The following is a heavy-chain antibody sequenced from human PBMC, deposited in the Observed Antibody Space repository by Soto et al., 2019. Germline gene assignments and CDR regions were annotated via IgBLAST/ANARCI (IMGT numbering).Heavy chain of an antibody. V-gene: IGHV1-69*01. CDR1: GGTFSSYA. D-gene: IGHD4-17*01. CDR2: IIPIFGTA. Sequence: QVQLVQSGAEVKKPGSSVKDSCKASGGTFSSYAISWVRQAPGQGLEWMGGIIPIFGTANYAQKFQGRVTITADESTSTAYIELSSLRSEDTAVYYCARVSGPTNTVTTYPPHYWGQGTLVTVSS. J-gene: IGHJ4*02. CDR3: ARVSGPTNTVTTYPPHY.